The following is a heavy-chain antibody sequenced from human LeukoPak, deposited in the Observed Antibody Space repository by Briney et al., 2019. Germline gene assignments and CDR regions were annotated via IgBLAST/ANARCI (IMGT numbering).Heavy chain of an antibody. D-gene: IGHD2-2*02. CDR1: GYSFTSHW. CDR2: IFPGGSDA. V-gene: IGHV5-51*01. CDR3: ARGSYYCSSTSCYIDS. Sequence: GESLKISCKGYGYSFTSHWIAWVRQMPGKGLEYVGIIFPGGSDARYSPSFEGQVTMSVDTSISTTYLQWSSLKASDSAIYYCARGSYYCSSTSCYIDSWGQGTQVTVSS. J-gene: IGHJ4*02.